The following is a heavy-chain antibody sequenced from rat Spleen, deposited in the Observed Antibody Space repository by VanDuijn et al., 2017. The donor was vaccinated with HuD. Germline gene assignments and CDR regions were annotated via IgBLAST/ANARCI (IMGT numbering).Heavy chain of an antibody. V-gene: IGHV5-27*01. Sequence: EVQLVESGGGLVQPGRSLKLSCAASGFTFSNFYMAWVRQAPTKGLEWVAYINIGGGTSFYRDSVKGRFTISRENAKSTLYLQMDSLRSEDTATYYCATSWERDYWGQGVMVTVSS. CDR2: INIGGGTS. D-gene: IGHD5-1*01. CDR3: ATSWERDY. J-gene: IGHJ2*01. CDR1: GFTFSNFY.